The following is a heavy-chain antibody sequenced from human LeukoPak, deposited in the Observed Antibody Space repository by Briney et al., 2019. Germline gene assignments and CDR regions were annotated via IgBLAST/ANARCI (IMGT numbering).Heavy chain of an antibody. J-gene: IGHJ4*02. Sequence: PGGSLRLSCAASGFTFSSYGMHWVRQAPGKGLEWVAFIRYDGSNKYYADSVKGRFTISRDNSKNTLYLQMNSLRAEDTAVYYCAKYQVVGATGFDYWGQGTLVTVSS. CDR2: IRYDGSNK. CDR1: GFTFSSYG. V-gene: IGHV3-30*02. D-gene: IGHD1-26*01. CDR3: AKYQVVGATGFDY.